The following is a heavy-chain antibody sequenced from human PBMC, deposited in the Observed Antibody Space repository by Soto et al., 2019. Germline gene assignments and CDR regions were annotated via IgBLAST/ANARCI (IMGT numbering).Heavy chain of an antibody. CDR3: AEDICKHPRGDYAN. J-gene: IGHJ4*02. Sequence: EVQLVESGGGLVQPGRSLRLSCAASGFTFDDYAMHWVRQAPGKGLEWVSGISWNSGRICYADSVKGPFTISRDNAKNSLYLLMNSLRAEDTALYYLAEDICKHPRGDYANWGQGSL. CDR2: ISWNSGRI. D-gene: IGHD4-17*01. CDR1: GFTFDDYA. V-gene: IGHV3-9*01.